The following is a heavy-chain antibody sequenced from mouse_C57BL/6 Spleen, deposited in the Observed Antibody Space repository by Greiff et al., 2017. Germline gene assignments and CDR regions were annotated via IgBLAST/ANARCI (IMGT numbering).Heavy chain of an antibody. J-gene: IGHJ1*03. V-gene: IGHV3-6*01. CDR2: ISYDGSN. Sequence: EVQLVESGPGLVKPSQSLSLTCSVTGYSITSGYYWNWIRQFPGNKLEWMGYISYDGSNNYNPSLKNRISITRDTSKNQFFLKLNSVTTEDTATYYCARAIYYDYDEDFDVWGTGTTVTVSS. CDR1: GYSITSGYY. D-gene: IGHD2-4*01. CDR3: ARAIYYDYDEDFDV.